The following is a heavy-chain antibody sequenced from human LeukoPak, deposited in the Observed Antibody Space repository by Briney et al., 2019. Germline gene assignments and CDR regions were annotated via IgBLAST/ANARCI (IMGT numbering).Heavy chain of an antibody. J-gene: IGHJ4*02. V-gene: IGHV4-39*07. CDR2: IYYSGST. CDR3: ARVRGDHCFDY. D-gene: IGHD4-17*01. Sequence: SETLSLTCTVSGGSISSSSYYWGWIRQPPGKGLEWIGSIYYSGSTYYNPSLKSRVTISVDTSKNQFSLKLSSVTAADTAVYYCARVRGDHCFDYWGQGTLVTVSS. CDR1: GGSISSSSYY.